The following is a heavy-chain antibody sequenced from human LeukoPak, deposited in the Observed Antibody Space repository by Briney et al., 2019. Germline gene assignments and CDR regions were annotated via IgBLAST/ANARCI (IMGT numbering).Heavy chain of an antibody. D-gene: IGHD1-26*01. CDR2: INPNSGGT. CDR3: ARDRASYSGSYYRLGY. J-gene: IGHJ4*02. V-gene: IGHV1-2*02. Sequence: ASVKVSCKASGYTFTGYYMHWVRQAPGQGLEWMGWINPNSGGTNYAQKFQGRVTMTRDTSISTAYMELSRLRSDDTAVYYCARDRASYSGSYYRLGYWGQGTLVTVSS. CDR1: GYTFTGYY.